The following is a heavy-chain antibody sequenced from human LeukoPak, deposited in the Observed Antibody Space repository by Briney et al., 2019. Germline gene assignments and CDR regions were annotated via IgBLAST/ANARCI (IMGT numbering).Heavy chain of an antibody. V-gene: IGHV4-59*01. Sequence: SETLSLTCTVSGGSISSYYWSWIRQPPGKGLGWIGYIYDSGSSNYNPSLKSRVTISVDTSKNQFSLKLSSVTAADTAVYYCARAYRQSHDYWGQGTLVTVSS. CDR2: IYDSGSS. D-gene: IGHD2-21*01. CDR1: GGSISSYY. J-gene: IGHJ4*02. CDR3: ARAYRQSHDY.